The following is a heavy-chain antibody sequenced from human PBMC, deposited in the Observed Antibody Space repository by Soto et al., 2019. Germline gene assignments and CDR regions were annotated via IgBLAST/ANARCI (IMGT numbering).Heavy chain of an antibody. CDR2: ISSSSSTI. J-gene: IGHJ3*02. V-gene: IGHV3-48*02. D-gene: IGHD3-3*01. CDR3: ARGGFFRGVVIRGHAFDI. Sequence: PGGSLRLSCAASGFTFSSYSMNWVRQAPGKGLEWVSYISSSSSTIYYADSVKGRFTISRDNAKNSLYLQMNSLRDEDTAVYYCARGGFFRGVVIRGHAFDIWGQGTMVTVSS. CDR1: GFTFSSYS.